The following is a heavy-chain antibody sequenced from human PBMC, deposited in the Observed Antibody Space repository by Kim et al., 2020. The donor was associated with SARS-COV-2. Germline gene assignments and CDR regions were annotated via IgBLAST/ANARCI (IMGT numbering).Heavy chain of an antibody. Sequence: YYADSVKGRFTISGDNAKNSLYVQISSLRDEDTAVYYCARELEGTGSYSFWGQGTLLTVSS. CDR3: ARELEGTGSYSF. V-gene: IGHV3-48*02. J-gene: IGHJ4*02. D-gene: IGHD1-26*01.